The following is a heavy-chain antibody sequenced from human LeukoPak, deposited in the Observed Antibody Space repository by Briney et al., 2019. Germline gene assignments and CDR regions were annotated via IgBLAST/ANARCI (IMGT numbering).Heavy chain of an antibody. D-gene: IGHD3-3*01. CDR2: ISAYNGNT. V-gene: IGHV1-18*01. CDR3: ARSGTIFGVVIIPDWGWFDP. J-gene: IGHJ5*02. Sequence: ASVKVSCKASAYTFTSYGISWVRQAPGQGLERMGWISAYNGNTNYAQKPQGRVTMTTDTSASTAYMELRSLTADAAAVYYCARSGTIFGVVIIPDWGWFDPWGQGTLVTVSS. CDR1: AYTFTSYG.